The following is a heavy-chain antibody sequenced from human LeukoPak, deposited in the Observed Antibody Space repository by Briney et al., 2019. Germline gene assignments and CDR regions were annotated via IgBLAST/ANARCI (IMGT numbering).Heavy chain of an antibody. CDR3: ALQYCSRTSCYARRYYYYGMDV. CDR1: GYSFTSYW. CDR2: IYPGDSDT. J-gene: IGHJ6*02. D-gene: IGHD2-2*01. V-gene: IGHV5-51*01. Sequence: GESLKISCKGSGYSFTSYWIGWGRQMPGKGLEWMGIIYPGDSDTRYSPSFQGQVTISADKSISTAYLQWSSLKASDTARYYCALQYCSRTSCYARRYYYYGMDVWGHGTTVTVSS.